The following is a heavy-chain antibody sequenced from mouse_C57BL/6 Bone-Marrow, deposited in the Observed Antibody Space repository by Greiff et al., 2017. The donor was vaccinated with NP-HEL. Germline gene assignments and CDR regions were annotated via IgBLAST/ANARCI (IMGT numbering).Heavy chain of an antibody. CDR3: AREGPYYYGSFDY. D-gene: IGHD1-1*01. CDR2: INYDGSST. J-gene: IGHJ2*01. Sequence: EVQVVESEGGLVQPGSSMKLSCTASGFTFSDYYMAWVRQVPEKGLEWVANINYDGSSTYYLDSLKSRFIISRDNAKNILYLQMSSLKSEDTATYYCAREGPYYYGSFDYWGQGTTLTVSS. V-gene: IGHV5-16*01. CDR1: GFTFSDYY.